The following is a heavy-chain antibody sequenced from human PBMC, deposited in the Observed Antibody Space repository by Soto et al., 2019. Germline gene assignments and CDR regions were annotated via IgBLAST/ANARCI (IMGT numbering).Heavy chain of an antibody. CDR2: IHYSGRT. V-gene: IGHV4-59*12. D-gene: IGHD1-26*01. CDR3: VRVGVGIGNHFDS. J-gene: IGHJ4*02. CDR1: NGSISGFY. Sequence: SETLSLTCSVSNGSISGFYWTWIRQPPGKILEWIGYIHYSGRTDYNPSLTSRATMSVDTSKNQFSLNLKSITAADTAVYCCVRVGVGIGNHFDSWGRGTLVTVSS.